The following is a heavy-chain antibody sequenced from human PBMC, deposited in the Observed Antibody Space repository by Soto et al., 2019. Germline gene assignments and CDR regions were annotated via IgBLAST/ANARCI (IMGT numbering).Heavy chain of an antibody. J-gene: IGHJ6*02. D-gene: IGHD2-15*01. CDR1: GFTFSGYA. Sequence: PGGSLRLSCAASGFTFSGYAMTWVRQAPGKGLEWFSRISDSGGSTDYADSVKGRFTISRDNSKNTLYLRMKSLRAEDTAVYYCAKESLYSGLSFYYGLDVWGQGTTVTV. CDR3: AKESLYSGLSFYYGLDV. CDR2: ISDSGGST. V-gene: IGHV3-23*01.